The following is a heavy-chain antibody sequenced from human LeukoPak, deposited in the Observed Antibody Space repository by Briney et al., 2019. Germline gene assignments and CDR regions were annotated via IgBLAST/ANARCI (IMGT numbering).Heavy chain of an antibody. CDR3: ARVGGYDFWSAFAMDY. J-gene: IGHJ4*02. CDR1: GYTFTGYY. CDR2: INPNSGGT. Sequence: GGSVKVSCKASGYTFTGYYMHWVRQAPGQGLEWMGWINPNSGGTNYAQKFQGRVTMTRDTSISTAYMELSRLRSDDTAVYYCARVGGYDFWSAFAMDYWGQGTLVTVSS. D-gene: IGHD3-3*01. V-gene: IGHV1-2*02.